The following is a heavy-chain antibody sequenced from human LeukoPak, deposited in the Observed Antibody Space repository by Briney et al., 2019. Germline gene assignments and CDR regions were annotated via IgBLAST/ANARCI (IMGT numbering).Heavy chain of an antibody. CDR1: GFTFSSYD. J-gene: IGHJ4*01. CDR2: ISSDGVYD. D-gene: IGHD3-10*01. V-gene: IGHV3-30*01. Sequence: GGSLRLSCAASGFTFSSYDMHWVRQAPGKGLEWVSIISSDGVYDYYADSVKGRFTISRDNSKNTLYLQLNSLTTEDTAVSYCARDSTYYYDSGSSGPHYFGNWGQGTLVTVSS. CDR3: ARDSTYYYDSGSSGPHYFGN.